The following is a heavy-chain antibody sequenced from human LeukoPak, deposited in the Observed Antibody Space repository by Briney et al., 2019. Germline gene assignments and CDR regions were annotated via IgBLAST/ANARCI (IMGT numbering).Heavy chain of an antibody. V-gene: IGHV4-61*01. CDR1: GGSISSGSYY. CDR2: IYYSGST. D-gene: IGHD3-10*01. J-gene: IGHJ6*02. Sequence: SETLSLTCTVSGGSISSGSYYWSWIRQPPGKGLEWIGYIYYSGSTNYNPSLKSRVTISVDTSKNQFSLKLSSVTAADTAVYYCARDCGELDPSCYYGMDVWGQGTTVTVSS. CDR3: ARDCGELDPSCYYGMDV.